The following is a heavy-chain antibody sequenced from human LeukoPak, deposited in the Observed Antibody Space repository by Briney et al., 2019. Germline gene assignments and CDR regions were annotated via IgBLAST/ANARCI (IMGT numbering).Heavy chain of an antibody. V-gene: IGHV5-10-1*01. D-gene: IGHD2-15*01. CDR1: GYSFTSYW. J-gene: IGHJ5*02. Sequence: GESLKISCKGSGYSFTSYWISWVRQIPGKGLEWMGRIDPSDSYTNYSPSFQGHVTISADKSISTAYLQWSSLKASDTAMYYCARLRYCSGGSCYGPPYNWFDPWGQGTLVTVSS. CDR2: IDPSDSYT. CDR3: ARLRYCSGGSCYGPPYNWFDP.